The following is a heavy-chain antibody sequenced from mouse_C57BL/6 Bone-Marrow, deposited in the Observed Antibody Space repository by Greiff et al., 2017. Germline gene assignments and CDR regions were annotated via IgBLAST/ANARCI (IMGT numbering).Heavy chain of an antibody. CDR2: IHPADSDT. J-gene: IGHJ1*01. Sequence: VQLQQPGAELVKPGASVKVSCKASGYTFTSYWMHWVKQRPGQGLEWIGRIHPADSDTNYNQKFKGKATLTVDKSSSTAYMQLSSLTSEAAAVYYCAVFVATVVGPTFDVWGSGTAVTVSS. V-gene: IGHV1-74*01. CDR1: GYTFTSYW. CDR3: AVFVATVVGPTFDV. D-gene: IGHD1-1*01.